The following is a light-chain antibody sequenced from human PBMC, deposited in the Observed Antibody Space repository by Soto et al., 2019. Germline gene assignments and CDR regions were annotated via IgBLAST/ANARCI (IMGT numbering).Light chain of an antibody. CDR2: DVV. J-gene: IGLJ1*01. V-gene: IGLV2-14*03. CDR3: TSYATVSTLYV. CDR1: SSDVGRFNY. Sequence: QSALTQPASVSASPGQSITISCTGTSSDVGRFNYVSWYQQYPGTAPKLIIYDVVKRPSGISNRFSGSKSGNTASLTISGLQAEDEADYYCTSYATVSTLYVFGTWTKLTVL.